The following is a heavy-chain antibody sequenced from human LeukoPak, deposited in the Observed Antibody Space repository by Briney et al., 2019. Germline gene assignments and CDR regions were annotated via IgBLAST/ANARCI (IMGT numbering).Heavy chain of an antibody. CDR2: IYYSGST. CDR1: GGSISSYY. CDR3: AKRGYSYGRLFDY. D-gene: IGHD5-18*01. Sequence: SETLSLTCTVSGGSISSYYWSWIRQPPGKGLEWIGYIYYSGSTNYSPSLKSRVTISVDTSKNQFSLKLSSVTAADTAVYYCAKRGYSYGRLFDYWGQGTLVTVSS. V-gene: IGHV4-59*12. J-gene: IGHJ4*02.